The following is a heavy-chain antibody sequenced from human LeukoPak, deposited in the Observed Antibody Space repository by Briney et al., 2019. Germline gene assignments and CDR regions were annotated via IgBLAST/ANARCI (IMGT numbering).Heavy chain of an antibody. CDR3: ARARYLRGFDY. CDR1: GGSISSSSYY. V-gene: IGHV4-39*07. J-gene: IGHJ4*02. D-gene: IGHD3-16*02. Sequence: SETLSLTCTVSGGSISSSSYYWGWIRQPPGKGLEWIGSIYYSGSTNYNPSLKSRVTISVDTSKNQFSLKLSSVTAADTAVYYCARARYLRGFDYWGQGTLVTVSS. CDR2: IYYSGST.